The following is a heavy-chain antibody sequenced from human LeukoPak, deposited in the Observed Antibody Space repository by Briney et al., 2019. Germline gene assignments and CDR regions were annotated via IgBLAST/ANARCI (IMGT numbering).Heavy chain of an antibody. CDR2: ISSSSSYI. CDR3: ARDSTVTTGY. Sequence: PGGSVRLSCAASGFTFSSYSMNWVRQAPGKGLEWVSSISSSSSYIYYADSVKGRFTISRDNAKNSLYLQMNSLRAEDTAVYYCARDSTVTTGYWGQGTLVTVSS. CDR1: GFTFSSYS. D-gene: IGHD4-17*01. J-gene: IGHJ4*02. V-gene: IGHV3-21*01.